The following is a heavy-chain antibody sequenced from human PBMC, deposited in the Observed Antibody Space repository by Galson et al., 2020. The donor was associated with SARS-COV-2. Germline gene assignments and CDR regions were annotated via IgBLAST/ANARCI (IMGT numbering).Heavy chain of an antibody. CDR1: GGSFSGYY. J-gene: IGHJ2*01. Sequence: SQASETLSLTCAVYGGSFSGYYWSWIRQPPGKGLEWIGEINHSGSTNYNPSLKSRVTISVDTSKNQFPLKLSSVTAADTAVYYCARAIAVASWIWYFDLWGRGTLVTVSS. CDR3: ARAIAVASWIWYFDL. CDR2: INHSGST. V-gene: IGHV4-34*01. D-gene: IGHD6-19*01.